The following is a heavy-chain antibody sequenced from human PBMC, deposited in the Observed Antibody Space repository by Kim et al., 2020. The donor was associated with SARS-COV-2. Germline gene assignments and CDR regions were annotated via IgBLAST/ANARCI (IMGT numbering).Heavy chain of an antibody. CDR1: GGSISTYY. D-gene: IGHD3-10*01. CDR2: IYSSGYT. CDR3: ARREPTGGPFDY. V-gene: IGHV4-4*08. Sequence: SETLSLTCTVSGGSISTYYWSWIRQPPGKGLEWIGYIYSSGYTHYNPSLKSRVTISLDMSTRQFSLNVSSVTAADTAMYFCARREPTGGPFDYWGQGTLVAVSS. J-gene: IGHJ4*02.